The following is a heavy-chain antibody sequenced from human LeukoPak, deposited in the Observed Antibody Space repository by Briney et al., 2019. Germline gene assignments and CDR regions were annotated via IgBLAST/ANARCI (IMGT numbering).Heavy chain of an antibody. CDR1: GGTFSSFA. J-gene: IGHJ4*02. CDR3: ARGEQFLEWLFGY. D-gene: IGHD3-3*01. CDR2: IIPIFGTA. V-gene: IGHV1-69*13. Sequence: SVKVSCKASGGTFSSFAISWVRQAPGQGLEWMGGIIPIFGTANYAQKFQGRVTITADESTSTAYMELSSLRSEDTAVYYCARGEQFLEWLFGYWGQGTLVTVSS.